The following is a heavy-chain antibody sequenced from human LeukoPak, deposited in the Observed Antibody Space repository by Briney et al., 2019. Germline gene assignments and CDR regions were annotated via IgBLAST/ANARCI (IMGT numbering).Heavy chain of an antibody. CDR1: GGSISSGGYY. J-gene: IGHJ4*02. CDR3: ARQRGYQLFFDD. V-gene: IGHV4-30-4*08. Sequence: PSETLSLTCTVSGGSISSGGYYWSWIRQHPGKGLEWIGYIYYSGSTNYNPSLKSRVTISVDTSRNQFSLKLDSVTAADTAVYYCARQRGYQLFFDDWGQGTLVTVSS. D-gene: IGHD2-2*01. CDR2: IYYSGST.